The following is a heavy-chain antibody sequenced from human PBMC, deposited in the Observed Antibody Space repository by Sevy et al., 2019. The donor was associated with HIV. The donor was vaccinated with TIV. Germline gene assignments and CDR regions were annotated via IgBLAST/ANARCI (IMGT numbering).Heavy chain of an antibody. Sequence: GGSLRLSCAASGITLTPYWMHWVRQVPGKGLVWVSRINSDGSSTSYAESVKGRFTISRDNTKNTLYLQMNSLRAEDTAVYYCARRPTDQSGSYWFDPWGQGTLVTVSS. D-gene: IGHD1-26*01. CDR1: GITLTPYW. V-gene: IGHV3-74*01. CDR2: INSDGSST. J-gene: IGHJ5*02. CDR3: ARRPTDQSGSYWFDP.